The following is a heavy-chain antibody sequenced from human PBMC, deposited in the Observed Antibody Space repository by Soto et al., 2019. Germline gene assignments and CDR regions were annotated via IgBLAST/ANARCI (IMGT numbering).Heavy chain of an antibody. Sequence: GASVKVSCKASGYTFTSYYVHWVRQAPGQGLEWMGMINANNGSTNYAQTFQGRVTTTTDTSTSTAYMELRSLRSEDTAVYYCAADRTYCGGDCYVDWGQGTLVTVS. CDR1: GYTFTSYY. CDR3: AADRTYCGGDCYVD. D-gene: IGHD2-21*02. CDR2: INANNGST. V-gene: IGHV1-18*04. J-gene: IGHJ4*02.